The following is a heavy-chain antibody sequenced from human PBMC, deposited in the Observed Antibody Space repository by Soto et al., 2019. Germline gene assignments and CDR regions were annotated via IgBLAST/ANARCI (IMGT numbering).Heavy chain of an antibody. J-gene: IGHJ4*02. D-gene: IGHD3-22*01. Sequence: ASVKVSCKASGYTFTSYGISWVRQAPGQGLEWMGWISAYNGNTNYAQKLQGRVTMTTDTSTSTAYMELRSLRSDDTAVYYCARDPYYYDSSQPAFDYWGQGTLVTASS. CDR1: GYTFTSYG. V-gene: IGHV1-18*04. CDR2: ISAYNGNT. CDR3: ARDPYYYDSSQPAFDY.